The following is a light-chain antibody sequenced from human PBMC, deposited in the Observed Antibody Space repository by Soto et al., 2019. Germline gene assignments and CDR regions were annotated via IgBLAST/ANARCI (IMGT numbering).Light chain of an antibody. Sequence: QPVLTQPRSVSGSPGQSVSISCTGTSSDVGVYNYVSWYQQHPGKAPKVMIYDVSKRPSGVPDRFSGSKSGNTASLTISGLQSEDEADYYCCSYAGRYTYVFGSGTKLTVL. J-gene: IGLJ1*01. CDR3: CSYAGRYTYV. CDR2: DVS. CDR1: SSDVGVYNY. V-gene: IGLV2-11*01.